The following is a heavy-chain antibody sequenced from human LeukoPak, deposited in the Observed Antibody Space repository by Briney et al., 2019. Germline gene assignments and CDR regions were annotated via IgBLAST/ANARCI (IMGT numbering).Heavy chain of an antibody. J-gene: IGHJ5*02. CDR1: GGSISSSSYY. CDR2: IYYSGST. D-gene: IGHD6-13*01. Sequence: SETLSLTCTVSGGSISSSSYYWGWIRRPPGKGLEWIGSIYYSGSTYYNPSLKSRVTISVDTSKNQFSLKLSSVTAADTAVYYCAGHQVSSSWPTGDWFDPWGQGTLVTVSS. V-gene: IGHV4-39*01. CDR3: AGHQVSSSWPTGDWFDP.